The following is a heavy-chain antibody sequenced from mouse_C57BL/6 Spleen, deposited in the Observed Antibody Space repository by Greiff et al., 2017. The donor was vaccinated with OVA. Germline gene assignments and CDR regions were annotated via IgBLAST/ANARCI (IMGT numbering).Heavy chain of an antibody. Sequence: VQLQQSGPELVKPGASVKISCKASGYSFTGYYMNWVKQSPEKSLEWIGEINPSTGGTTYNQKFKAKATLTVDKSSSTAYMQLKSLTSEDSAVYYCASPRRVGYYGSSSLYAMDYWGQGTSVTVSS. J-gene: IGHJ4*01. CDR2: INPSTGGT. CDR3: ASPRRVGYYGSSSLYAMDY. CDR1: GYSFTGYY. D-gene: IGHD1-1*01. V-gene: IGHV1-42*01.